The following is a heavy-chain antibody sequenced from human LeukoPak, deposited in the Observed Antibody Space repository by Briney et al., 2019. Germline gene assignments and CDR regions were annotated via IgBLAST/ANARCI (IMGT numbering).Heavy chain of an antibody. Sequence: PSETLSLTCTASSGFISSSSFYWGCHPPPPGQGLEWIGSWYDGGNYYTPSLESRVSLSVDASKNHLSLRLRSVTAADTAIYYCARHDGHSSSFNWFDPWGQGTLVTISS. V-gene: IGHV4-39*01. J-gene: IGHJ5*02. CDR1: SGFISSSSFY. D-gene: IGHD6-6*01. CDR2: WYDGGN. CDR3: ARHDGHSSSFNWFDP.